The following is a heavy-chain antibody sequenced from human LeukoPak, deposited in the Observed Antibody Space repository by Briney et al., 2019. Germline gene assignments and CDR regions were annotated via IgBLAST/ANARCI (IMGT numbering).Heavy chain of an antibody. J-gene: IGHJ4*02. D-gene: IGHD6-13*01. CDR1: GFTFSSYG. V-gene: IGHV3-30*18. CDR2: ISYDGSNK. Sequence: PGRSLRLSCAASGFTFSSYGMHWARQAPGKGLEWVAVISYDGSNKYYADSVKGRFTISRDNSKNTLYLQMNSLRAEDTAVYYCAKVETPGIAAAVPFDYWGQGTLVTVSS. CDR3: AKVETPGIAAAVPFDY.